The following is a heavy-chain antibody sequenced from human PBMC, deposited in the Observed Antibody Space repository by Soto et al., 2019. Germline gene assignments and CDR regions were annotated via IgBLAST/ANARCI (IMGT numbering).Heavy chain of an antibody. Sequence: QVQLVQSGAEVKKPGASVKVSCKASGYTFTSYGISWVRQAPGQGLEWMGWISAYNVNTNYAKKLHGRVTMTTDTSTSTAYMELRSLRSDDTAVYYCARVIAAAVDFDYWGQGPLVTVSS. CDR1: GYTFTSYG. CDR3: ARVIAAAVDFDY. V-gene: IGHV1-18*01. D-gene: IGHD6-13*01. CDR2: ISAYNVNT. J-gene: IGHJ4*02.